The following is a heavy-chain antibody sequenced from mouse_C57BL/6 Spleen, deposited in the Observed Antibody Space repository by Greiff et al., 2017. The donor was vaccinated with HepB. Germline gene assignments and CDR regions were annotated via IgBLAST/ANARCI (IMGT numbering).Heavy chain of an antibody. Sequence: EVQLQQSGPELVKPGASVKMSCKASGYTFTDYNMHWVKQSHGKSLEWIGYINPNNGGTSYNQKFKGKATLTVNKSSSTAYMELRSLTSEESAVYYCARIYYDPYYFDYWGQGTTLTVSS. J-gene: IGHJ2*01. V-gene: IGHV1-22*01. D-gene: IGHD2-4*01. CDR3: ARIYYDPYYFDY. CDR1: GYTFTDYN. CDR2: INPNNGGT.